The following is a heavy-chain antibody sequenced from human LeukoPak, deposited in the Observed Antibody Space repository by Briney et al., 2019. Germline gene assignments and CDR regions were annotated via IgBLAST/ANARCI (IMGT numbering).Heavy chain of an antibody. D-gene: IGHD5-18*01. CDR1: GFTFSSYS. Sequence: PGGPLRLSCAASGFTFSSYSMNWVRQAPGKGLEWVSSISSSSSYIYYADSVKGRFTISRDNAKNTLYLQMNSLRAEDTAVYYCAKERYSYANGDFDYWGQGTLVTVSS. CDR3: AKERYSYANGDFDY. CDR2: ISSSSSYI. J-gene: IGHJ4*02. V-gene: IGHV3-21*04.